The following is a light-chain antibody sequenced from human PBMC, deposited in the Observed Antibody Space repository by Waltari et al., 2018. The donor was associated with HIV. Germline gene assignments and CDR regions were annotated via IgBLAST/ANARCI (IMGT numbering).Light chain of an antibody. CDR2: DIS. V-gene: IGKV3-11*01. J-gene: IGKJ4*01. CDR3: QHRSDWPLT. Sequence: EIVLTQSPATLSLSPGERATLSCRASQSVSSYLAWYQQKPGQAPRLLIYDISTRATGIPARFSGSGSGTDFTLTISNLEPEDFAVYYCQHRSDWPLTFGGGTKVEIK. CDR1: QSVSSY.